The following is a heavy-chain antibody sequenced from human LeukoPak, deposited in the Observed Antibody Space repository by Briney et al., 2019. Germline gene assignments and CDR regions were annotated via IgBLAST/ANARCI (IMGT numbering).Heavy chain of an antibody. CDR3: AKVSTANTAMVHYYYYGMDV. D-gene: IGHD5-18*01. V-gene: IGHV3-30-3*01. CDR2: ISYDGSNK. Sequence: GGSLRLSCAASGLTFSSYAMHWVRQAPGKGLEWVAVISYDGSNKYYADSVKGRFTISRDNSKNTLYLQMNSLRAEDTAVYYCAKVSTANTAMVHYYYYGMDVWGQGTTVTVSS. J-gene: IGHJ6*02. CDR1: GLTFSSYA.